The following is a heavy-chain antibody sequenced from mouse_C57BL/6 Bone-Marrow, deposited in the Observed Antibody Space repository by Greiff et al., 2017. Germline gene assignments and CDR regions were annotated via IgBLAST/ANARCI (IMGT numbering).Heavy chain of an antibody. CDR1: GFNIKDYY. CDR3: TRRLWLRREGFAY. CDR2: IDPEDGDT. Sequence: VQLQQSGAELVRPGASVKLSCTASGFNIKDYYMHWVKQRPEQGLEWIGRIDPEDGDTEYAPKFQGKATMTVDTSSNTAYLQLSSLTSEDTAVYYCTRRLWLRREGFAYWGQGTLVTVSA. V-gene: IGHV14-1*01. D-gene: IGHD2-2*01. J-gene: IGHJ3*01.